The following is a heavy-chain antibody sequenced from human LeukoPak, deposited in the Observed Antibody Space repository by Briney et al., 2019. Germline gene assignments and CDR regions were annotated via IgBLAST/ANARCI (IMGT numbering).Heavy chain of an antibody. V-gene: IGHV3-13*01. D-gene: IGHD6-19*01. CDR3: VRGGIQVSGIDEIDY. Sequence: PGGSLRLSCAASGFTFSSYSMNWVRQVTGKGLEWVSAVGISGDTYYAGSVKGRFTISRENAKNSLYLQMNSLTAGDTAVYYCVRGGIQVSGIDEIDYWGQGTLVTVSS. CDR2: VGISGDT. CDR1: GFTFSSYS. J-gene: IGHJ4*02.